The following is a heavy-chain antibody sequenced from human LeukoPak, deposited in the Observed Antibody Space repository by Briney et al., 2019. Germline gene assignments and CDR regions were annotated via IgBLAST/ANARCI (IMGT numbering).Heavy chain of an antibody. CDR1: GFTVSSNS. Sequence: PGGSLRLSCTVSGFTVSSNSMSWVRQAPGKGLEWVSFIYSDNTHYSDSVKGRFTISRDNSKNTLYLQMNSLRAEDTAVYYCARSNWNDAAPDYWGQGTLVTVSS. V-gene: IGHV3-66*01. CDR2: IYSDNT. D-gene: IGHD1-20*01. CDR3: ARSNWNDAAPDY. J-gene: IGHJ4*02.